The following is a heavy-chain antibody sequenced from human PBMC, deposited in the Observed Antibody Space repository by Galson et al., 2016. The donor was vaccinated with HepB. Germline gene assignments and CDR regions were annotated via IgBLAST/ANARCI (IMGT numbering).Heavy chain of an antibody. J-gene: IGHJ4*02. D-gene: IGHD3-10*02. CDR2: MNQDGSER. V-gene: IGHV3-7*04. CDR3: ARRHVSTGGTRYFDY. CDR1: GFTFSSYW. Sequence: SLRLSCAASGFTFSSYWMNWVRLAPGKGLEWVANMNQDGSERYYVDSVKGRFTVSRDNANNALYLQISSLRVEDTAVYYCARRHVSTGGTRYFDYWGQGALVTVSS.